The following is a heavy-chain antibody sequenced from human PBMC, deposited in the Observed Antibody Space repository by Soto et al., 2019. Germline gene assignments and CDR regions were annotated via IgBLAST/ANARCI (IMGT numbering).Heavy chain of an antibody. CDR3: ARLRSAYFTCCEF. Sequence: GSLRVSCAASGFTFSNYAMSWVRQAPWKGLEWVSGLSGSGGCTYYADSVKGRFTISRDNSKNTLYLQMNSLRAEDTAFYYCARLRSAYFTCCEFWGLGKMVNVSA. J-gene: IGHJ1*01. V-gene: IGHV3-23*01. CDR2: LSGSGGCT. D-gene: IGHD3-3*01. CDR1: GFTFSNYA.